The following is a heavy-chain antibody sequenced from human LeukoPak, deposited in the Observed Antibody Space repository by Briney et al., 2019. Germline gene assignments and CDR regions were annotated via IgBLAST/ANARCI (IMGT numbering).Heavy chain of an antibody. CDR3: ARRNAMDV. CDR1: GFSFANSV. J-gene: IGHJ6*02. Sequence: GGSLRLSCAASGFSFANSVISWIRQAPGKGPEWVSAISGSGDRTDYADSVRGRFTISRDNSKSTLYLQMNSLRVEDTAVYYCARRNAMDVWGQGTAVIVFS. CDR2: ISGSGDRT. V-gene: IGHV3-23*01.